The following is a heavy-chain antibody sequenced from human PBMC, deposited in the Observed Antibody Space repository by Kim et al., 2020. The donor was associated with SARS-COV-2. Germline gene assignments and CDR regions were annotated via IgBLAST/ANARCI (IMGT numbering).Heavy chain of an antibody. J-gene: IGHJ3*02. CDR3: ARDLAGIVGATNAFDI. V-gene: IGHV3-48*02. CDR1: GFTFSSYS. CDR2: ISSSSSTI. D-gene: IGHD1-26*01. Sequence: GGSLRLSCAASGFTFSSYSMNWVRQAPGKGLEWVSYISSSSSTIYYADSVKGRFTISRDNAKNSLYLQMNSLRDEDTAVYYCARDLAGIVGATNAFDIWGQGTMVTVSS.